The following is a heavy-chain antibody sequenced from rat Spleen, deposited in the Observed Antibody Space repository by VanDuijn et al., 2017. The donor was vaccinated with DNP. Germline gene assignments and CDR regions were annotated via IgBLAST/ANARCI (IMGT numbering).Heavy chain of an antibody. V-gene: IGHV5-31*01. D-gene: IGHD1-11*01. CDR1: GFTFNNYW. Sequence: EVQLVESGGDLVQPGRSLKVSCVVSGFTFNNYWMTWIRQVPGKGLEWVATISPSGRRPDYVDSVKGRFTISRDNAKNTQYLQMDSLRSEDTATYYCATGGHGGYEDWFDYWGQGVMVTVSS. CDR2: ISPSGRRP. J-gene: IGHJ2*01. CDR3: ATGGHGGYEDWFDY.